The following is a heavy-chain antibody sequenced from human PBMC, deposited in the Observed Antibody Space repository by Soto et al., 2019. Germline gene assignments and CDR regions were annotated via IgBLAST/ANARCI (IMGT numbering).Heavy chain of an antibody. CDR2: IIPIFGTA. V-gene: IGHV1-69*13. CDR3: ARDCIAVTPGCWYFDL. D-gene: IGHD6-19*01. Sequence: GASVKVSCKASGGTFSSYAISCVRQAPGQGLEWMGGIIPIFGTANYAQKFQGRVTITADESTSTAYMELSSLRSEDTAVYYCARDCIAVTPGCWYFDLWGRGTLVTVSS. CDR1: GGTFSSYA. J-gene: IGHJ2*01.